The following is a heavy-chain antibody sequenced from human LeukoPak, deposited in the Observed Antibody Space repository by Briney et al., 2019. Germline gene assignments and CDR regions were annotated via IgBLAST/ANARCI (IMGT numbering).Heavy chain of an antibody. V-gene: IGHV4-59*01. CDR2: IYYSGST. D-gene: IGHD6-19*01. CDR3: ARGGGYSSGLSY. J-gene: IGHJ4*02. CDR1: GGSLSSYY. Sequence: PSETLSLTCTVSGGSLSSYYWSWIRQPPGKGLEWIGYIYYSGSTNYNPSLKSRVTISVDTSKNQFSLKLSSVTAADTAVYYCARGGGYSSGLSYWGQGTLVTVSS.